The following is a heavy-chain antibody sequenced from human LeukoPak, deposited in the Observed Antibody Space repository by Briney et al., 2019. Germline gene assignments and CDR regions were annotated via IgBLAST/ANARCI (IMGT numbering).Heavy chain of an antibody. CDR1: GGSISSGTYY. Sequence: PSETLSLTCTVSGGSISSGTYYWNWIRQPAGKGLEWIGRIYTSGSTNYNPSLKSRVTISVDTSKNQFSLKLSSVTAADTAVYYCARAGFYGSGSRAFDYWGQGTLVTVSS. V-gene: IGHV4-61*02. CDR2: IYTSGST. CDR3: ARAGFYGSGSRAFDY. J-gene: IGHJ4*02. D-gene: IGHD3-10*01.